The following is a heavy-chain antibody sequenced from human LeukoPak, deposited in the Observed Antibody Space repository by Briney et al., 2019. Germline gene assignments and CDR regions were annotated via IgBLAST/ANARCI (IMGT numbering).Heavy chain of an antibody. CDR3: ARDRGYSYGYAPYWAD. CDR2: IYHSGST. J-gene: IGHJ4*02. CDR1: GGSISSSNW. D-gene: IGHD5-18*01. Sequence: TSGTLSLTCAVSGGSISSSNWWSWVRQPPGKGLEWIGEIYHSGSTNYNPSLKSRVTISVDKSKNQFSLKLSSVTAADTAVYYCARDRGYSYGYAPYWADWGQGTLVTVSS. V-gene: IGHV4-4*02.